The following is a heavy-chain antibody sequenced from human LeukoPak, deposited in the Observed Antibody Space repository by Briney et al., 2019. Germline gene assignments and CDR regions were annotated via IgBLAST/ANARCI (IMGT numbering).Heavy chain of an antibody. CDR1: GGSISSGDYY. J-gene: IGHJ4*02. CDR3: ARGLARFYGAASDF. V-gene: IGHV4-30-4*01. CDR2: IYYSGSA. Sequence: SQTLSLTCTVSGGSISSGDYYWNWIRQPPGKGLEWIGFIYYSGSAYYNPSLKSRVIISVDTSKNQFSLNLSSVTAADTTVYFCARGLARFYGAASDFWGQGTLVTVSS. D-gene: IGHD3-3*02.